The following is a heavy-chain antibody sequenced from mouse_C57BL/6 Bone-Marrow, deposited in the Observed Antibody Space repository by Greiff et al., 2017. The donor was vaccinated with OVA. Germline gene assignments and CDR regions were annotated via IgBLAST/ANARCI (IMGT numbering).Heavy chain of an antibody. J-gene: IGHJ1*03. CDR3: ARHEDSSPYYIWYFDV. CDR1: GYTFTEYT. Sequence: VQLKQSGAELVKPGASVKLSCKASGYTFTEYTIHWVKQRSGQGLEWIGWIYPGSGSIQYNEKFKDKATLTADKSSSTVYMELSRLTSEDSAVYFCARHEDSSPYYIWYFDVWGTGTTVTVSS. D-gene: IGHD2-12*01. V-gene: IGHV1-62-2*01. CDR2: IYPGSGSI.